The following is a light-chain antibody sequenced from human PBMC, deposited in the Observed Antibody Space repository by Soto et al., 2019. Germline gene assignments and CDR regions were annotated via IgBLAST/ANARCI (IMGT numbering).Light chain of an antibody. V-gene: IGKV3-15*01. CDR1: QSVSSD. Sequence: ETVMTQYPATMSVSPGERATLSCRASQSVSSDLAWYQQKPGQAPRLLISGASTRATGIPARFSGSGSGTEFTLTISSLQSEDFAVYYCQQYNNWPPYTFGQGTKLEIK. J-gene: IGKJ2*01. CDR3: QQYNNWPPYT. CDR2: GAS.